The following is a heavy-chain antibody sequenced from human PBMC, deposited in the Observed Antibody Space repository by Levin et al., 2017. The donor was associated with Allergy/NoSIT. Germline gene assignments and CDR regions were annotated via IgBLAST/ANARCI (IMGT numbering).Heavy chain of an antibody. CDR2: IFYTGSA. CDR1: GGSISPYY. CDR3: ARDGTDYEKIFHY. Sequence: SQTLSLTCTVSGGSISPYYWTWIRQAPGKGLEWIGYIFYTGSANYNPSLKSRVSMSVDLSKNQLSLRLSSVTAADTAVYYCARDGTDYEKIFHYWGQGTLVTVSS. J-gene: IGHJ4*02. V-gene: IGHV4-59*01. D-gene: IGHD4-17*01.